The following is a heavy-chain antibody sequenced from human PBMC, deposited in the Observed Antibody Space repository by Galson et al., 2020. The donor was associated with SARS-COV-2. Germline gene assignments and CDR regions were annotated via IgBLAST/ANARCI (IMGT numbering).Heavy chain of an antibody. D-gene: IGHD3-10*01. Sequence: LSLTCAASGFTFSSYAMHWVRQAPGMGLEWVAVISYDGSNKYYADSVQGRFTISRDNSKNTLYLQMNSLRADDTAVYYCASSDVHAGIKMVRGVTTSVYHYYGMDVWGQGTTVIVSS. V-gene: IGHV3-30*04. CDR3: ASSDVHAGIKMVRGVTTSVYHYYGMDV. CDR2: ISYDGSNK. J-gene: IGHJ6*02. CDR1: GFTFSSYA.